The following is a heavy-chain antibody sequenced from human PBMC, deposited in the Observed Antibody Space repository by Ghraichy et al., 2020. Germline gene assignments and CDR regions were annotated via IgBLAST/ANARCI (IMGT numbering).Heavy chain of an antibody. D-gene: IGHD2-15*01. CDR1: GGSISSYY. CDR3: ARDRGWWGFDY. J-gene: IGHJ4*02. V-gene: IGHV4-59*01. CDR2: IYYSGST. Sequence: SETLSLTCTVSGGSISSYYWSWIRQPPGKGLEWIGYIYYSGSTNYNPSLKSRVTISVDTSKNQFSLKLSSVTAADTAVYYCARDRGWWGFDYWGQGTLVTVSS.